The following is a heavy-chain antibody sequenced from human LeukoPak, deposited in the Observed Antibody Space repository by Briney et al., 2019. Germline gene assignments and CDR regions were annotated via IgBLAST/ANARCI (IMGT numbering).Heavy chain of an antibody. J-gene: IGHJ5*02. Sequence: PSENLSLTCAVSGYSISSGYYWGWIRQPPGKGLEWMGSIYHSGSTYYNPSLKSRVTISVDTSKNQFSLKLSSVTAADTAVYYCARVGYYDSSVPWGQGTLVTVSS. CDR1: GYSISSGYY. D-gene: IGHD3-22*01. CDR2: IYHSGST. CDR3: ARVGYYDSSVP. V-gene: IGHV4-38-2*01.